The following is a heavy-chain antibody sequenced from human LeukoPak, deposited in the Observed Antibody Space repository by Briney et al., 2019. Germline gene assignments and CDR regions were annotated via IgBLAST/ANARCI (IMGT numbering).Heavy chain of an antibody. D-gene: IGHD3-9*01. Sequence: ASVKVSCKASGYTFTSYGISWGRQAPGEGLEWMGWISAYNGNTNYAQKLQGRVTMTTDTSTSTAYMELRSMRSDDTAVYYCARVRAKLDYDILTGPNWFDPWGQGTLVTVSS. V-gene: IGHV1-18*04. CDR2: ISAYNGNT. J-gene: IGHJ5*02. CDR3: ARVRAKLDYDILTGPNWFDP. CDR1: GYTFTSYG.